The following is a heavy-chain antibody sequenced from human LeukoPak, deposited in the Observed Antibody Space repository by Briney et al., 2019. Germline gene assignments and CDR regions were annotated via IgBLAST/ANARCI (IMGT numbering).Heavy chain of an antibody. D-gene: IGHD6-19*01. J-gene: IGHJ4*02. CDR1: GGSISSYY. V-gene: IGHV4-59*08. CDR3: ASTQQWLASYY. CDR2: FYNSGST. Sequence: SETLSLTCTFSGGSISSYYWTWFRQPPGKGLEWIGSFYNSGSTSYNPSLGSRVTISLDTSKNLFSPKLTSVTAADSAIYYCASTQQWLASYYWGQGTLVTVSS.